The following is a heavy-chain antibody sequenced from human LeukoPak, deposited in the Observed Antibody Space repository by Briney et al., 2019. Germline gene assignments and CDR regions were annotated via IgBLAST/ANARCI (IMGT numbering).Heavy chain of an antibody. CDR3: ARGVITDYDFWSGYSYYFDY. J-gene: IGHJ4*02. V-gene: IGHV4-59*01. D-gene: IGHD3-3*01. CDR1: GGSISSYY. CDR2: IYYSGST. Sequence: SETLSLTCTVSGGSISSYYWSWIRQPPGKGLEGIGYIYYSGSTNYNPSLKSRVTISVDTSKNQFSLKLSSVTAADTAVYYCARGVITDYDFWSGYSYYFDYWGQGTLVTVSS.